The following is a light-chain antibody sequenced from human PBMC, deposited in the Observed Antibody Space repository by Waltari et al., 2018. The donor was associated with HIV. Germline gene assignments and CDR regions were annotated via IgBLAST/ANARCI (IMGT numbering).Light chain of an antibody. CDR3: AAWDDSLSGYV. V-gene: IGLV1-47*01. Sequence: HSVLSKPPSASGTPGPRPTIPCSASTASPSARDEVRWFRQVPGAAPRLLRYQTDQRPSWVTDRFSGSKSGTSASLVISGLRSEDEAHYYCAAWDDSLSGYVFGTGTKVIVL. CDR1: TASPSARDE. J-gene: IGLJ1*01. CDR2: QTD.